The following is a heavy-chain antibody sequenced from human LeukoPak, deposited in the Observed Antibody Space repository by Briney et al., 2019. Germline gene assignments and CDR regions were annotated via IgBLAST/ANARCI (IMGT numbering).Heavy chain of an antibody. CDR1: GFTFSSYA. J-gene: IGHJ5*02. Sequence: PGGSLRLSCAASGFTFSSYAMSWVRQAPGKGLEWVSAISGSGGSTYYADSVKGRFTISRDNSKNTLYLQMNSLRAEDTAVYYCAKVAMEYSSSFVWFDPWGQGTLVTVSS. D-gene: IGHD6-6*01. CDR3: AKVAMEYSSSFVWFDP. V-gene: IGHV3-23*01. CDR2: ISGSGGST.